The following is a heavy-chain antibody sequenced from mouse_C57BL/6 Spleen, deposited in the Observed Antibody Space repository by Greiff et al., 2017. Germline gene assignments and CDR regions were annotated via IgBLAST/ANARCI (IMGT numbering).Heavy chain of an antibody. Sequence: QVQLQQSGAELVRPGASVTLSCKASGYTFTDYEMHWVKQTPVHGLEWIGAIDPETGGTAYNQKFKGKAILTADKSSSTAYMELRSLTSEDSAVYYCPYYSNYGGYFDVWGTGTTVTVSS. CDR2: IDPETGGT. CDR3: PYYSNYGGYFDV. CDR1: GYTFTDYE. V-gene: IGHV1-15*01. J-gene: IGHJ1*03. D-gene: IGHD2-5*01.